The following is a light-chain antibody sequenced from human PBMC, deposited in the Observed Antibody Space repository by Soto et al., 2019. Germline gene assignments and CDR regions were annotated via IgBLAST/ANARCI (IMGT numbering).Light chain of an antibody. Sequence: QSVVTQPASVSGSPGQSITISCTGTSSDVGGYNSVSWYQHHPGKAPQLLLYGVGDRPSGVSYRLSGSKSGNAASMTISGLQAADEADYFCSSYPSSMTNVLGSGPKVPVL. CDR3: SSYPSSMTNV. V-gene: IGLV2-14*03. J-gene: IGLJ1*01. CDR2: GVG. CDR1: SSDVGGYNS.